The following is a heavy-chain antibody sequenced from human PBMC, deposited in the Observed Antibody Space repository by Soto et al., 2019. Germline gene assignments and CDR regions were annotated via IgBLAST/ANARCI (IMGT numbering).Heavy chain of an antibody. J-gene: IGHJ3*02. D-gene: IGHD1-1*01. Sequence: QVQWQESGPGLVKPSETLSLTCTVSGASVSSRGHYWSWIRQPPGEGLEWIAYIYHTGTTDYNPSLKGRITISLDMSKNQFSLGLSSVTAADTAVYYCARDRSETSNSFDAFDIWGKGTMVTLSS. CDR3: ARDRSETSNSFDAFDI. V-gene: IGHV4-61*08. CDR2: IYHTGTT. CDR1: GASVSSRGHY.